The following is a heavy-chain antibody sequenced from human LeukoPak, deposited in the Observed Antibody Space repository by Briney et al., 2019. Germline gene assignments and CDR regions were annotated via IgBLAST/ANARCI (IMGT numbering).Heavy chain of an antibody. J-gene: IGHJ3*02. Sequence: SETLSLTCTVSDDSVSSSSYYWGWIRQPPGKGLEWIGSIYYSGSTYYNPSLKSRVTISKDASKNHFSLKLSSVTAADTAVYYCAIPSRGSFLLNAFDIWGQGTVVTVSS. CDR1: DDSVSSSSYY. CDR2: IYYSGST. CDR3: AIPSRGSFLLNAFDI. V-gene: IGHV4-39*02. D-gene: IGHD1-26*01.